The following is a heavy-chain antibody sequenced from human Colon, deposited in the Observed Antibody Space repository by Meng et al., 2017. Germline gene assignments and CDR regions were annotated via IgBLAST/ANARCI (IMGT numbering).Heavy chain of an antibody. CDR1: GYSFTTFG. J-gene: IGHJ4*02. CDR3: VSVMATSVAGH. CDR2: LFPTPGRR. V-gene: IGHV1-69*09. D-gene: IGHD6-19*01. Sequence: HVHLVQSGSELRKPGAAVKVSCKASGYSFTTFGINWGRRAPRLGLGWMGSLFPTPGRRNYTKKLQATVAIIANIGTRRLCLGQASLMSQHAASSSRVSVMATSVAGHWGQATLVTVSS.